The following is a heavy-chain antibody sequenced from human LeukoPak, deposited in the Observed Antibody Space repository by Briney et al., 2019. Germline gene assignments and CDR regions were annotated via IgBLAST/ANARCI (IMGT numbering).Heavy chain of an antibody. V-gene: IGHV3-30*18. CDR1: GFTFSSYG. CDR3: AKPGYRLPVVVVTTSYFDY. CDR2: ISYDGSNK. D-gene: IGHD2-21*02. J-gene: IGHJ4*02. Sequence: PGGSLRLSCAASGFTFSSYGMHWVRQAPGKGLEWVAVISYDGSNKYYADSVKGRFTISRDNSKNTLYLQMNSLRAEDTAVYYCAKPGYRLPVVVVTTSYFDYWGQGTLVTVSS.